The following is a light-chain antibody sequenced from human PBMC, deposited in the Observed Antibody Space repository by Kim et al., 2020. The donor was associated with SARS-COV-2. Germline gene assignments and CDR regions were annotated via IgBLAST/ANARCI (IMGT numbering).Light chain of an antibody. V-gene: IGKV4-1*01. Sequence: IVMTQSPDSLAVSLGERATINCKSSRNIMFSASHNDYLAWYQQKPGQPPKLLFYWASTRASGVPDRFSGSVSGTDFTLTISSVQAEDVAIYFCHQYFATPYTFGQGTKLEIK. CDR2: WAS. CDR3: HQYFATPYT. J-gene: IGKJ2*01. CDR1: RNIMFSASHNDY.